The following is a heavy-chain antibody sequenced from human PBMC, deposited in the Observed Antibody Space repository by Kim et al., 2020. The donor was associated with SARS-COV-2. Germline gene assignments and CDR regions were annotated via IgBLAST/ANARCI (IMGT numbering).Heavy chain of an antibody. CDR2: ISSSGSTI. J-gene: IGHJ4*02. Sequence: GGSLRLSCAASGFTFSDYYMSWIRQAPGKGLEWVAYISSSGSTIYYADSVKGRFTISRDNAKNSLYLQMNSLRAEDTAVYYCARGGEYNWNDVSFDYWGQGTLVTVSS. CDR1: GFTFSDYY. CDR3: ARGGEYNWNDVSFDY. V-gene: IGHV3-11*01. D-gene: IGHD1-20*01.